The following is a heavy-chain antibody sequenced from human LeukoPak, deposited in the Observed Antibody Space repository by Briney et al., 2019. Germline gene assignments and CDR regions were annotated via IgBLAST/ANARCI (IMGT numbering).Heavy chain of an antibody. V-gene: IGHV4-59*12. Sequence: SETLSLTCTVSGGSISSYYWSWIRQPPGKGLEWIGYIYYSGSTNYNPSLKSRVTISVDTSKNQFSLRLPSVTAADTAVYYCARRAYYGSGSWISYYYYYMDVWGKGTPVSISS. J-gene: IGHJ6*03. D-gene: IGHD3-10*01. CDR1: GGSISSYY. CDR2: IYYSGST. CDR3: ARRAYYGSGSWISYYYYYMDV.